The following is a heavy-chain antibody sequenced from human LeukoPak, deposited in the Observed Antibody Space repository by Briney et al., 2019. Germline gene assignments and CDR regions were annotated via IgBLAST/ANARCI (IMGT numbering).Heavy chain of an antibody. D-gene: IGHD6-6*01. V-gene: IGHV3-53*01. CDR2: IYSGGST. CDR1: GFTVSSNY. Sequence: GGSLRLSCAASGFTVSSNYMSWVRQAPGKGLEWVSVIYSGGSTYYADSVKGRFTISRDNSKNTLYLQMNSLRAEDTAVYYCARYDRSSSAYYFDYWGQGTLVTVSS. CDR3: ARYDRSSSAYYFDY. J-gene: IGHJ4*02.